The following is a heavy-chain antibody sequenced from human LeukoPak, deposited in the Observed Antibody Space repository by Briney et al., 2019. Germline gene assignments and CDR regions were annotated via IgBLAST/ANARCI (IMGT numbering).Heavy chain of an antibody. CDR1: GGSFSGYY. CDR3: ARGYDSSGYNSYFDY. CDR2: INHSGST. Sequence: PSETLSLTCAVYGGSFSGYYWSWIRQPPGKGLEWIGEINHSGSTNYNPSLKSRVTISVDTYKNQYSLKLNPVTAVDTAVYYCARGYDSSGYNSYFDYWGQGTLVTVSS. D-gene: IGHD3-22*01. J-gene: IGHJ4*02. V-gene: IGHV4-34*01.